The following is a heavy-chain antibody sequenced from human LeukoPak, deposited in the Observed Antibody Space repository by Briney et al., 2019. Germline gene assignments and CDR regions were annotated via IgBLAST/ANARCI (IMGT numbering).Heavy chain of an antibody. J-gene: IGHJ4*02. D-gene: IGHD3-10*01. CDR2: IIPILGIA. V-gene: IGHV1-69*04. CDR1: GGTFSSYA. Sequence: ASVKVSCKASGGTFSSYAISWVRQAPGQGLEWMERIIPILGIANYAQKFQGRVTITADKSTSTAYMELSSLRSEDTAVYYCARSPTYDYYGSGSYYLDYWGRGTLVTVSS. CDR3: ARSPTYDYYGSGSYYLDY.